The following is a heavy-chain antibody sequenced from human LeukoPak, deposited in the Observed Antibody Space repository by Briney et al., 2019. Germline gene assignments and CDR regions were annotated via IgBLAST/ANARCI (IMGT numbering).Heavy chain of an antibody. CDR2: INSDGNSI. D-gene: IGHD5-12*01. Sequence: GGSLRLSCAASGFTFSSYWMHWVRQAPGKGLVWVSRINSDGNSITYADSVEGRFTMSRDNAKNTLYLQMNSLRVEDTAVYYCAREGRVSGYDFDCWGQGTLVTVSS. CDR1: GFTFSSYW. CDR3: AREGRVSGYDFDC. V-gene: IGHV3-74*03. J-gene: IGHJ4*02.